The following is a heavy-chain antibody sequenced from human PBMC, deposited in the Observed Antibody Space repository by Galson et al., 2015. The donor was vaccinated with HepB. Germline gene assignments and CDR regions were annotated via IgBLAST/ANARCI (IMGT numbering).Heavy chain of an antibody. Sequence: PALVKPTQTLTLTCTFSGFSLSTSGMCVSWIRQPPGKALEWLARIDWDDDKYYSTSLKTRLTISKDTSKNQVVLTMTNMDPVDTATYYCARIRARSYYDFWSGYYTDYYYGMDVWGQGTTVTVSS. V-gene: IGHV2-70*11. CDR2: IDWDDDK. CDR1: GFSLSTSGMC. J-gene: IGHJ6*02. D-gene: IGHD3-3*01. CDR3: ARIRARSYYDFWSGYYTDYYYGMDV.